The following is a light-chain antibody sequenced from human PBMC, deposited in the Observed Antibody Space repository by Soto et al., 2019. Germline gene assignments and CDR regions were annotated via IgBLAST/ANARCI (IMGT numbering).Light chain of an antibody. CDR3: QQYNNWPLT. V-gene: IGKV3-15*01. J-gene: IGKJ4*01. CDR1: QSVSSN. CDR2: GAS. Sequence: ERVMTQAPATLSVSPGERATISCSASQSVSSNLSWYQQKPSQAPRLLIYGASTRATGIPARFSVSGSGTEFTLTISSLQSEDFAVYYCQQYNNWPLTFGGGTKVDIK.